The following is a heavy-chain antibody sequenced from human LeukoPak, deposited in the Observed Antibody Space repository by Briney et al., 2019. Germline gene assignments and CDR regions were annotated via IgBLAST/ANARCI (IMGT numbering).Heavy chain of an antibody. Sequence: GGSLRLSCAPSGFTFSSYSMNWARQAPGKGLEWVSSISSSSSYIYYADSVKGRFTISRDNAKNSLYLQMNSLRAEDTDVYYCARGVDGYPQTFDYWGQGTLVTVSS. CDR2: ISSSSSYI. D-gene: IGHD5-24*01. V-gene: IGHV3-21*01. J-gene: IGHJ4*02. CDR3: ARGVDGYPQTFDY. CDR1: GFTFSSYS.